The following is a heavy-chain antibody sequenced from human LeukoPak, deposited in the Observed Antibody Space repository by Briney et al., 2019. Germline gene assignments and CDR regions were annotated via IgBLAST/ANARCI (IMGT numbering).Heavy chain of an antibody. CDR2: SLTSGRT. CDR1: GGSISSHN. V-gene: IGHV4-59*11. J-gene: IGHJ4*02. D-gene: IGHD6-6*01. CDR3: ARGARFSDC. Sequence: SETLSLTCSVSGGSISSHNWSWIRQPPGKGLEWIGYSLTSGRTSYNPSLKGRVTISVDTSRNQFSLRLISVTAADTAVYFCARGARFSDCWGQGSLVAVSS.